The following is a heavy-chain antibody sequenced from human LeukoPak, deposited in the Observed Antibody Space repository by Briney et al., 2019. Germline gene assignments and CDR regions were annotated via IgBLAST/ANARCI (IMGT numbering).Heavy chain of an antibody. V-gene: IGHV3-74*01. CDR2: INTDGSST. CDR3: TRETLLSGSYYVAY. CDR1: GFSFSSYW. Sequence: PGGSLRLSCAASGFSFSSYWMHWVRQAPGKGLVWVSCINTDGSSTKYADSVKGRFIISRDNAKNTLYLPINSLRAEDTAVYFCTRETLLSGSYYVAYWGQGTLVTVSS. D-gene: IGHD1-26*01. J-gene: IGHJ4*02.